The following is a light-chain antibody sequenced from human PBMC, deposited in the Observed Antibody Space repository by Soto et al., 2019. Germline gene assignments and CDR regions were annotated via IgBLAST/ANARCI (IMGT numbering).Light chain of an antibody. Sequence: EILFTQSPDTLSLSPGERRTLSCRASQSVSNNYLAWYQQKPGKAPRLLIYGASNRATGIPDRLSGSGSGTDFTLSIRRLEPEDFALYYCQQYGSSGTFGQGNKVDIK. CDR1: QSVSNNY. CDR3: QQYGSSGT. J-gene: IGKJ1*01. V-gene: IGKV3-20*01. CDR2: GAS.